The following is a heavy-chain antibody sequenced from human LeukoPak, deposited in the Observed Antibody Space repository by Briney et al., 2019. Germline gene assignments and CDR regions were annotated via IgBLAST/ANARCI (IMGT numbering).Heavy chain of an antibody. Sequence: SETLSLTCAVYGGSFSGYYWSWIRQPPGKGLEWIGEINHSGSTNYNPSLKSRAAISVDTSKNQFSLKLSSVTAADTAVYYCARGLGDYWGQGTLVTVSS. CDR2: INHSGST. J-gene: IGHJ4*02. CDR3: ARGLGDY. V-gene: IGHV4-34*01. CDR1: GGSFSGYY.